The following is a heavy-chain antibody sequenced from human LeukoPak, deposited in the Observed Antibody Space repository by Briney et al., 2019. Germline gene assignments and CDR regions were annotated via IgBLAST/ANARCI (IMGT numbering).Heavy chain of an antibody. CDR3: ARDSYWDDAFDI. D-gene: IGHD2-8*02. Sequence: ASVKVSCKASGGTFSSYAISWVRQAPGQGLEWMGWINPNSGGTNYAQKFQGRVTMTRDTSISTAYMELSRLRSDDTAVYYCARDSYWDDAFDIWGQGTMVTVSS. CDR1: GGTFSSYA. V-gene: IGHV1-2*02. CDR2: INPNSGGT. J-gene: IGHJ3*02.